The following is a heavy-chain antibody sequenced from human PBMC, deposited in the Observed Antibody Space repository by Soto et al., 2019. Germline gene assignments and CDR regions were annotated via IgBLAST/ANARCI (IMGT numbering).Heavy chain of an antibody. Sequence: SVKVSCKASGGTFSSYAISWVRQAPGQGLEWMGGIIPIFGTANYAQKFQGRVTITADESTSTAYMELSSLRSEDTAVYYCARDLRGIAARPTFDPWDQGTLVTVSS. CDR2: IIPIFGTA. J-gene: IGHJ5*02. D-gene: IGHD6-6*01. CDR1: GGTFSSYA. V-gene: IGHV1-69*13. CDR3: ARDLRGIAARPTFDP.